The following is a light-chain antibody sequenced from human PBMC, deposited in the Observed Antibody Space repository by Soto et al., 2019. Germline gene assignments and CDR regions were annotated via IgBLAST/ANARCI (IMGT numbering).Light chain of an antibody. CDR1: SSNIGAGYN. CDR2: SNS. Sequence: QSVLTQPPSVSGAPGQTVTISCTGSSSNIGAGYNVHWYQQFPGTAPKLLMYSNSNRPSGVPDRFSGSKSGASASLAITGLRSEDEAVYYCASWDDRLGAVIFGGGTKLTVL. V-gene: IGLV1-40*01. J-gene: IGLJ2*01. CDR3: ASWDDRLGAVI.